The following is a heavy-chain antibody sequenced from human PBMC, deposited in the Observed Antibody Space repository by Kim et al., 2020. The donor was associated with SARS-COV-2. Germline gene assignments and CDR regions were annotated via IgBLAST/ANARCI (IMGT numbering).Heavy chain of an antibody. J-gene: IGHJ2*01. CDR3: ARRLSNTSGWGSHYCDL. CDR1: GGSFSGYY. V-gene: IGHV4-34*01. CDR2: INHSGRT. Sequence: SETLSLTCAVYGGSFSGYYWSWIRQPPGKGLEWIGEINHSGRTNYNPSLKSRVTILVDTSKNQFSLKLTSVTAADAALYFCARRLSNTSGWGSHYCDLWG. D-gene: IGHD3-10*01.